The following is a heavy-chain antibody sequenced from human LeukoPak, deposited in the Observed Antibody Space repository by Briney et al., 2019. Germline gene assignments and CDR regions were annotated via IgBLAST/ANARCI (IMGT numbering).Heavy chain of an antibody. CDR1: GFTLSNFA. CDR3: ARQMTPHGNFDY. V-gene: IGHV3-13*01. J-gene: IGHJ4*02. Sequence: GGSLRLSCAASGFTLSNFAMHWVRQATGKGLGWVSAIGTAGDTFYPGSVKGRFTISRGNAKNSLYLQMNNLRAEDTAVYYCARQMTPHGNFDYWGQGTLVTVSS. D-gene: IGHD1-26*01. CDR2: IGTAGDT.